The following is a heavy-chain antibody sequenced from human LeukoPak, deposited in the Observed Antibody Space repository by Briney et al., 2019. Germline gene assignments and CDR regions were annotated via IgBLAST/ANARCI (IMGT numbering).Heavy chain of an antibody. CDR1: GFTFSSYG. D-gene: IGHD2-8*01. CDR2: ISYDGSNK. J-gene: IGHJ4*02. Sequence: GRSLRLSCAASGFTFSSYGMHWVRQAPGKGLEWVAVISYDGSNKYYADSVKGRFTISRDNPKNTLYLQMNSLRAEDTAVYYCAKDRAEMAIFDYWGQGTLVTVSS. CDR3: AKDRAEMAIFDY. V-gene: IGHV3-30*18.